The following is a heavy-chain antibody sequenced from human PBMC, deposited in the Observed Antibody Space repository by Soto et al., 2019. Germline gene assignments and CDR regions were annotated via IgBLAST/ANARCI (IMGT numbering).Heavy chain of an antibody. D-gene: IGHD2-15*01. CDR2: ISAYNGNT. CDR1: DYTLSSYG. J-gene: IGHJ5*02. Sequence: GASVKVSCKASDYTLSSYGIYWVRQAPGQGLEWMGWISAYNGNTNYAQKFQGRVTMTTDTHTNTAYLELRSLRSDDTAVYYCARSAPGACTGGSCYYAKNWFDPWGQGTLVTVSS. CDR3: ARSAPGACTGGSCYYAKNWFDP. V-gene: IGHV1-18*04.